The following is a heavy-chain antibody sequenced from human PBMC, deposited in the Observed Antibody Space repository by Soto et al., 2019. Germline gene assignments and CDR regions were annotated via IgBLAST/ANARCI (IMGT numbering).Heavy chain of an antibody. V-gene: IGHV4-31*10. CDR3: SRDEMSSVIFNAPINYSIDV. D-gene: IGHD3-10*01. CDR1: GGSISSGGYY. Sequence: QVQLQEWGPGLVKPSQTLSLTCTVSGGSISSGGYYWSWIRQHPGKGLEWIGYIYYSGSTYYNPYTKSRVIITVDLPNNLPTLKSGCVNVGDTAVIYLSRDEMSSVIFNAPINYSIDVGGRGATNTASS. J-gene: IGHJ6*02. CDR2: IYYSGST.